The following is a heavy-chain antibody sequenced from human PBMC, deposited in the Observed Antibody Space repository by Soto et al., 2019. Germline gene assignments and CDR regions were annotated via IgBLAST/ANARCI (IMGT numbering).Heavy chain of an antibody. Sequence: PSETLSLTCAVFSGSLSDHYWTWVRQSPGKGLEWIGEIHPSGSTDSSASLKSRVTLSLDTSTSQFSLQLTSVTAADTAMYYWARVKLAGRGCFDYWGQGTRVTGSS. V-gene: IGHV4-34*01. CDR3: ARVKLAGRGCFDY. D-gene: IGHD3-3*02. J-gene: IGHJ4*02. CDR2: IHPSGST. CDR1: SGSLSDHY.